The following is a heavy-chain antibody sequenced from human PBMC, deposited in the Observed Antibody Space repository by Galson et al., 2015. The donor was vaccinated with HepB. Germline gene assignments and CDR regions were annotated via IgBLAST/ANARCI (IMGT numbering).Heavy chain of an antibody. CDR2: ISWNSGNI. Sequence: SLRLSCAGSGFLFDDYTMHWVRQVPGKGLEWVSRISWNSGNIGYADSVKGRFTISRDNAENSLFLQMDSLTAEDTALYYCAKDMGHGDYGWAFDVWGQGTMVIVSS. J-gene: IGHJ3*01. CDR3: AKDMGHGDYGWAFDV. CDR1: GFLFDDYT. D-gene: IGHD4-17*01. V-gene: IGHV3-9*01.